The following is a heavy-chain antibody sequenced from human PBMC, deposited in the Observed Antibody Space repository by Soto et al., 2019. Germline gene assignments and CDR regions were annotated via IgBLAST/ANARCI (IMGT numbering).Heavy chain of an antibody. J-gene: IGHJ6*03. CDR3: ARQSYVGNYYYYMDV. V-gene: IGHV5-51*01. Sequence: GESLKISCKGSGYSFTSYWIGWVRQMPGKGLEWMGIIYPGDSDTRYSPSFQGQVTISADKSIGTAYLQWSSLKASDTAMYYCARQSYVGNYYYYMDVWGKGTTVTVSS. CDR1: GYSFTSYW. D-gene: IGHD1-26*01. CDR2: IYPGDSDT.